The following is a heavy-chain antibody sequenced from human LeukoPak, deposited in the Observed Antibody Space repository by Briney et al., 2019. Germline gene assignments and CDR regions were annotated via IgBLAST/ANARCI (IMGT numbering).Heavy chain of an antibody. CDR2: IYYSGST. D-gene: IGHD6-6*01. J-gene: IGHJ4*02. CDR1: GGSISSSSYY. CDR3: AGGGQLDY. Sequence: SETLSLTCTVSGGSISSSSYYWGWIRQPPGKGLEWIGSIYYSGSTYYNPSLKSRVTISVDTSKNQFSLKLSSVTAADTAVYYCAGGGQLDYWGQGTLVTVSS. V-gene: IGHV4-39*01.